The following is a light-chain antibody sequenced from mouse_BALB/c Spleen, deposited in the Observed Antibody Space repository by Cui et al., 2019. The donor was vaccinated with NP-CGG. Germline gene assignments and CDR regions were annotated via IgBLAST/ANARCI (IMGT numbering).Light chain of an antibody. CDR1: TGAVTTSNY. V-gene: IGLV1*01. J-gene: IGLJ1*01. CDR2: GTK. Sequence: QAVVTQDSTLTTSPGETVTLTCRSITGAVTTSNYANWVQEKPDHLFTGLIGGTKNRAPGVPARFSGSLIGDKAALTITGAQTEDEAIYFCALWYSNHWVFGGGTKLTVL. CDR3: ALWYSNHWV.